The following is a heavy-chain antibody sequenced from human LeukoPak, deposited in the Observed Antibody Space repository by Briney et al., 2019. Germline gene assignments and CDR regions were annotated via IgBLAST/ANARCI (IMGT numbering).Heavy chain of an antibody. CDR2: ISAYNGNT. CDR3: ARESPGIAAAGSDY. CDR1: GYTFTSYG. J-gene: IGHJ4*02. D-gene: IGHD6-13*01. Sequence: ASVKVSCKASGYTFTSYGISWVRPAPGQGPGWMGWISAYNGNTNYAQKLQGRVTMTTDTSTSTAYMELRSLRSDDTAVYYCARESPGIAAAGSDYWGQGTLATVSS. V-gene: IGHV1-18*01.